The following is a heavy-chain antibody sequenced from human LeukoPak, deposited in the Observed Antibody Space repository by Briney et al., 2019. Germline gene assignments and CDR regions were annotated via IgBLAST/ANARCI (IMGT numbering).Heavy chain of an antibody. D-gene: IGHD3-10*01. Sequence: GGSLRLSCAASGFTVSSNYMSWVRQAPGKGLEWVSVIYSGGSTYYADPVKGRFTISRDNSKNTLYLQMNSLRAEDTAVYYCARDALLWFGELLSRGGWFDPWGQGTLVTVSS. V-gene: IGHV3-53*01. CDR2: IYSGGST. CDR3: ARDALLWFGELLSRGGWFDP. CDR1: GFTVSSNY. J-gene: IGHJ5*02.